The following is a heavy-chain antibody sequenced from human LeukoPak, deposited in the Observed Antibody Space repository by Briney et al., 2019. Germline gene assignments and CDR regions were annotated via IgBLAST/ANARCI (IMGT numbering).Heavy chain of an antibody. Sequence: GGSLRLSCAASGFTFSDSGMHWVRQAPGKGLEWVVFIRYNENNKYYADSVKGRFTISRDNSKNTLYLQMNSLRAEDTALYYCAKDKETYWGQGTLVTVAS. CDR2: IRYNENNK. CDR1: GFTFSDSG. J-gene: IGHJ4*02. CDR3: AKDKETY. V-gene: IGHV3-30*02.